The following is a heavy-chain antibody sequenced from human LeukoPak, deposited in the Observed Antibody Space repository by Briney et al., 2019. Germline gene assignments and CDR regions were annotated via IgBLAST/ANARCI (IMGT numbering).Heavy chain of an antibody. CDR1: GFTFTTFG. J-gene: IGHJ4*02. Sequence: GRSLRLSCAASGFTFTTFGIHWVRQAPGKGLESVAAISPDGKIEYYTDSVKGRFTVSRDNSKNMIYLQMNSLRGEDSAVYFCAKINNDDDYWGQGALVTVSS. CDR3: AKINNDDDY. CDR2: ISPDGKIE. D-gene: IGHD1/OR15-1a*01. V-gene: IGHV3-30*18.